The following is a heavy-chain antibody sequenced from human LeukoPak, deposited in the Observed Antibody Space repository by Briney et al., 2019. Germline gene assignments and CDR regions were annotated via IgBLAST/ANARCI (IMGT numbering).Heavy chain of an antibody. CDR2: IDWDDDK. D-gene: IGHD3-10*01. CDR3: ARCGLLWFGEPTYFDY. V-gene: IGHV2-70*11. J-gene: IGHJ4*02. Sequence: RESGPALVKPTQTLTLTCTFSGFSLSTSGMCVSWIRQPLGKALEWLARIDWDDDKYYSTSLKTRLTISKDTSKNQVVLTMTNMDPVDTATYYCARCGLLWFGEPTYFDYWGQGTLVTVSS. CDR1: GFSLSTSGMC.